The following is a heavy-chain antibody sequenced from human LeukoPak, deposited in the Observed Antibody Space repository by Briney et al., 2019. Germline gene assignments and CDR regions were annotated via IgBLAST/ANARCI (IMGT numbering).Heavy chain of an antibody. CDR1: GYTFTGHY. CDR3: ARGYALYSGRYIDFDY. V-gene: IGHV1-2*02. Sequence: ASVKLTCKSSGYTFTGHYMHWVRQPPGQGLEWMGWINPNNGGTNYAQKFQGRVTMTRDTSNSTAYMELSRLRSDDTAVYYCARGYALYSGRYIDFDYWGQGTLVTVSS. J-gene: IGHJ4*02. CDR2: INPNNGGT. D-gene: IGHD1-26*01.